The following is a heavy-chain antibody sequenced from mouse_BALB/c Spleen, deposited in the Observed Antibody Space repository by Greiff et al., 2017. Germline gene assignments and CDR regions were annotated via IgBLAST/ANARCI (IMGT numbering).Heavy chain of an antibody. CDR3: ARGGNPYAMDY. Sequence: EVQLQESGAELVKPGASVKLSCTASGFNIKDTYMHWVKQRPEQGLEWIGRIDPANGNTKYDPKFQGKATITADTSSNTAYLQLSSLTSEDTAVYYCARGGNPYAMDYWGQGTSVTVSS. CDR2: IDPANGNT. D-gene: IGHD2-1*01. V-gene: IGHV14-3*02. CDR1: GFNIKDTY. J-gene: IGHJ4*01.